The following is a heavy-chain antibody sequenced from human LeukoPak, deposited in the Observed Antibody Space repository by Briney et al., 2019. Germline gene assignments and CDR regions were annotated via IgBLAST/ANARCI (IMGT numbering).Heavy chain of an antibody. V-gene: IGHV3-21*01. CDR3: ARGTYGDQDIFDY. CDR1: GFTFSSYS. CDR2: ISSSSSYI. J-gene: IGHJ4*02. Sequence: GGSLRLSRAASGFTFSSYSMNWVRQAPGKGLEWVSSISSSSSYIYNADSVKGRFTISRDNAKNSLYLQMNSLRAEDTAVYYCARGTYGDQDIFDYWGQGALVTVSS. D-gene: IGHD4-17*01.